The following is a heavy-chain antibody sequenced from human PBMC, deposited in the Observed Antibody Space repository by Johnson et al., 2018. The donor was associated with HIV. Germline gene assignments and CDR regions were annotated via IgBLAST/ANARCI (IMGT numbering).Heavy chain of an antibody. CDR3: ARDASGYEEWAFDI. V-gene: IGHV3-30*04. J-gene: IGHJ3*02. D-gene: IGHD5-12*01. CDR1: GFTFSSYA. CDR2: ISYVGSNK. Sequence: QVQLVESGGGVVQPGRSLRLSCAASGFTFSSYAIHWVRQAPGEGLEWVAVISYVGSNKYYADSVKGRFTISRDNSKNTLYLQMNSLRAEDTAVYYCARDASGYEEWAFDIWGQGTMVTVSS.